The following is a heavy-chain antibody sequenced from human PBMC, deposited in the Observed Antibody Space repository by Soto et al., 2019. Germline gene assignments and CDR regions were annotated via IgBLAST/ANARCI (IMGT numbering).Heavy chain of an antibody. CDR3: ARHVGHYGGKVSY. CDR2: VHYSGST. CDR1: GGSIRNNIYY. J-gene: IGHJ4*02. V-gene: IGHV4-39*01. Sequence: SETMSLTCSVSGGSIRNNIYYWGWIRQPPGKGLEWIATVHYSGSTYYTPSLKSRVTISADTSNNQFSLRLNSVTAADTAVYYCARHVGHYGGKVSYWGQGTLVTVSS. D-gene: IGHD4-17*01.